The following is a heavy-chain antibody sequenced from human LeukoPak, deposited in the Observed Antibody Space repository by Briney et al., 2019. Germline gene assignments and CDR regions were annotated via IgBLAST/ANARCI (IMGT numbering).Heavy chain of an antibody. D-gene: IGHD1-26*01. V-gene: IGHV4-61*02. CDR2: IYMRGST. Sequence: PSETLSLTCTVSGGSISSGSYYWSWIRQPAGKGLEWIGRIYMRGSTNYHPSLKSQFTITVDTSKTQFSLKLSSVIAADTAVYYCARDREVGATGYYFDYWGQGTLVTVSS. CDR3: ARDREVGATGYYFDY. CDR1: GGSISSGSYY. J-gene: IGHJ4*02.